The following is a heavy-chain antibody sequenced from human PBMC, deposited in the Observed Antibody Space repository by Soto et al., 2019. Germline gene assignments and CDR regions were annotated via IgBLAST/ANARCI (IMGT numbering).Heavy chain of an antibody. CDR2: IYYSGST. CDR3: ATLTGGLDY. V-gene: IGHV4-39*01. J-gene: IGHJ4*02. Sequence: SETLSLTCTVSGGSISSSSYYWGWIRQPPGKGLEWIGSIYYSGSTYYNPSLKSRVTISVDTSKNQFSRKLSSVTAADTAVYYCATLTGGLDYWGQGTLVTVSS. D-gene: IGHD7-27*01. CDR1: GGSISSSSYY.